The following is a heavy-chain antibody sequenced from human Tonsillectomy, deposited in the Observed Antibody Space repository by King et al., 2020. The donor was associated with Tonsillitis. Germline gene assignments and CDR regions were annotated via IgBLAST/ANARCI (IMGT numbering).Heavy chain of an antibody. V-gene: IGHV4-61*02. CDR1: GGSISSGSYY. J-gene: IGHJ3*02. CDR2: IYISGST. D-gene: IGHD3-10*01. CDR3: ARSPSMVRGAPNAFDI. Sequence: PLQESGPGLVKPSQTLSLTCTVSGGSISSGSYYWSWIRQPAGKGLEWIGRIYISGSTNYNPYLKSRVTISVDTSKNQFSLQLTSVTAADTAVYYCARSPSMVRGAPNAFDIWGQGTMVTVSS.